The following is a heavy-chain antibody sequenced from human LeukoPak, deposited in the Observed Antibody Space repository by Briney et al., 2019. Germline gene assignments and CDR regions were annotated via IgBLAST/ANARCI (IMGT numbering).Heavy chain of an antibody. CDR3: ARAFGGYDSQYFYYYMDV. Sequence: GGSLRLSCAASGFTFSAYNMYWACQAPGKGLEWVSSISARSDYIFYADPLKGRFTISRDSAKNSLYLQMNSLRAEDTAVYYCARAFGGYDSQYFYYYMDVWGKGTTVTVSS. CDR1: GFTFSAYN. V-gene: IGHV3-21*01. CDR2: ISARSDYI. J-gene: IGHJ6*03. D-gene: IGHD5-12*01.